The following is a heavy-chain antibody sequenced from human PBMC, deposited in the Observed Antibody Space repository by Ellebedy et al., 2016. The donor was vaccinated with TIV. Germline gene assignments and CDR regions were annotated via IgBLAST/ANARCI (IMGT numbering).Heavy chain of an antibody. CDR1: GFTFSTTW. V-gene: IGHV3-74*01. CDR2: VGSGEIFA. Sequence: GESLKISCAASGFTFSTTWMHWVRQGPGKELVWVAGVGSGEIFAAYAGSVRGRFPVSRDNAKNTFFLQMDSLRAEDTGLYYCVREGPDYWGQGTLVTVSS. CDR3: VREGPDY. J-gene: IGHJ4*02.